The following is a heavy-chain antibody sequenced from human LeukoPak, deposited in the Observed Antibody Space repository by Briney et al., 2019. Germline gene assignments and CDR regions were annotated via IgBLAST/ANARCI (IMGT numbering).Heavy chain of an antibody. J-gene: IGHJ4*02. Sequence: SETLSLTCTVSGGSISPSYWSWIRQPPGKGLEGLGYIYYSGHTEYKPSLKSRVAMSVDTSKNQFSLRLSSVTAADTAVYYCARSTGSTMFIDYWGQGTLVTVSS. CDR1: GGSISPSY. D-gene: IGHD3-10*02. V-gene: IGHV4-59*01. CDR3: ARSTGSTMFIDY. CDR2: IYYSGHT.